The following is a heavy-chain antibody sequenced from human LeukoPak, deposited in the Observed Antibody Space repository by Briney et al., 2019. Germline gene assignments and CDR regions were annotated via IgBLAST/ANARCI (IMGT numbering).Heavy chain of an antibody. D-gene: IGHD1-26*01. V-gene: IGHV4-28*03. CDR3: ARVLSYRPYDAFDI. Sequence: SETPSLTCAVSGYSISSSNWWGRIRQPPGKGLEWIGYIYYSGSTYYNPSLKSRVTMSVDTSKNQFSLKLSSVTAVDTAVYYCARVLSYRPYDAFDIWGQGTMVTVSS. CDR1: GYSISSSNW. J-gene: IGHJ3*02. CDR2: IYYSGST.